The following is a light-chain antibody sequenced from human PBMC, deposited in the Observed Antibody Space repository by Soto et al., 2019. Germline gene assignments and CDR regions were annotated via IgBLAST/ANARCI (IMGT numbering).Light chain of an antibody. Sequence: DIEMTQSPSSLSASVGDRISITCRASQDINNNLAWFQKKPGKAPKSLIFGASSLQSGVPSRFSGSGSGTDFTLTISSLQPEDFATYYCQHQDSYPLSFGGGTKVEIK. CDR3: QHQDSYPLS. J-gene: IGKJ4*01. CDR1: QDINNN. V-gene: IGKV1-16*01. CDR2: GAS.